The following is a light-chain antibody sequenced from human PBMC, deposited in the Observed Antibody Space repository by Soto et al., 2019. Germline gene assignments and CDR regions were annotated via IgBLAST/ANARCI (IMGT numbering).Light chain of an antibody. Sequence: DIQMTQSPSSLSASVGDRVTITCRASQGIGNDLGWYQQKPGKAPKRLIYLTYSLQTGVPSRFSGSGSGTEFTLTISSLQPDDFATYYCQQYYVNPWTFGQGTKVDIK. CDR1: QGIGND. J-gene: IGKJ1*01. V-gene: IGKV1-17*01. CDR2: LTY. CDR3: QQYYVNPWT.